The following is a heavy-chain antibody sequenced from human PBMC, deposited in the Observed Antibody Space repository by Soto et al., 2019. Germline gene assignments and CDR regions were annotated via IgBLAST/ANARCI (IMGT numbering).Heavy chain of an antibody. D-gene: IGHD3-10*01. J-gene: IGHJ4*02. V-gene: IGHV3-30*04. CDR2: ISYDEIDK. Sequence: HPGGSLRLSCAASGFTFSNYTIHWVRQAPGKGLEWVALISYDEIDKYFADAVKGRFTISRDNSKNTLYLQMDSLRAEGTAVYYCAGRSGSSDYWGRGTLVTSPQ. CDR3: AGRSGSSDY. CDR1: GFTFSNYT.